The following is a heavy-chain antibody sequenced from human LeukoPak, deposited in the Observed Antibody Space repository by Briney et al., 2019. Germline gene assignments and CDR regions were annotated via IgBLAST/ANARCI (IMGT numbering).Heavy chain of an antibody. D-gene: IGHD3-22*01. J-gene: IGHJ4*02. Sequence: SETLSLTCTVSGYSVSSGYYWGWIRQSPGKGLEWIGSIYHSGSTYYSPSLRSRITISVDTSKNQFSLKLSSVTAADTAVYYCARDRTDSTGYPDSWGRGTLVTVSS. CDR3: ARDRTDSTGYPDS. V-gene: IGHV4-38-2*02. CDR1: GYSVSSGYY. CDR2: IYHSGST.